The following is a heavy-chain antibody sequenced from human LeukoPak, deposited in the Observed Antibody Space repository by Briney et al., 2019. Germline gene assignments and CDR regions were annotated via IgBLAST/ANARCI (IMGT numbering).Heavy chain of an antibody. D-gene: IGHD3-22*01. CDR2: IIPIFGTA. CDR3: ARDQGNGYLGDY. J-gene: IGHJ4*02. Sequence: SVKVSCKASGGTFSSYAISWVRQAPGQGLEWMGGIIPIFGTANYAQKFQGRVTITADESTSTAYMELRSLRSDDTAVYYCARDQGNGYLGDYWGQGTLVTVSS. V-gene: IGHV1-69*13. CDR1: GGTFSSYA.